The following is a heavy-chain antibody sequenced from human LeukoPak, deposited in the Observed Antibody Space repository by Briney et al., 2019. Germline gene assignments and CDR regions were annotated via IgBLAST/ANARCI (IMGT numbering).Heavy chain of an antibody. D-gene: IGHD3-22*01. J-gene: IGHJ4*02. CDR3: ATYYDSSGSFDY. CDR1: GYTFTSYY. Sequence: ASVKVSWKASGYTFTSYYMHWVRQTPGQGLEWMGIINPSGGSTSYAQKFQGRVTMTRDTSTSTVYMELSSLRSEDTAVYYCATYYDSSGSFDYWGQGTLVTVSS. CDR2: INPSGGST. V-gene: IGHV1-46*01.